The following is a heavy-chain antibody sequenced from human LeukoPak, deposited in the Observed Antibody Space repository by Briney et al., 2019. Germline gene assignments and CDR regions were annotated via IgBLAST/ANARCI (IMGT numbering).Heavy chain of an antibody. CDR1: GFTFSTYA. J-gene: IGHJ4*02. Sequence: GGSLRLSCAASGFTFSTYAMHWVRQAPGKGLEWVAFIRYDGSSKYYADSVKGRFTISRDSSKNTLYLQMNSLRAEDTAMYYCAKGWGESFSAEYYFDYWGQGTLVTVSS. V-gene: IGHV3-30*02. CDR3: AKGWGESFSAEYYFDY. CDR2: IRYDGSSK. D-gene: IGHD3-16*01.